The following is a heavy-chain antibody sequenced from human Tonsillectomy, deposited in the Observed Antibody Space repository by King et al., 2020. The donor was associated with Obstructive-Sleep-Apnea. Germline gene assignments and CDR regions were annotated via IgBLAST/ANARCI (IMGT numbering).Heavy chain of an antibody. D-gene: IGHD3-22*01. J-gene: IGHJ2*01. V-gene: IGHV4-34*01. Sequence: VQLQQWGAGLLKPSETLSLTCAVYGGSFSGSFWSWIRQPPGQGLEWIGEINHSGSTNYNPSLKSRVTISEDTSKNQFSLKLSSVIAADTAVYYCARGQGFYESSGYSNWYFDLWGRGTPVTVSA. CDR2: INHSGST. CDR1: GGSFSGSF. CDR3: ARGQGFYESSGYSNWYFDL.